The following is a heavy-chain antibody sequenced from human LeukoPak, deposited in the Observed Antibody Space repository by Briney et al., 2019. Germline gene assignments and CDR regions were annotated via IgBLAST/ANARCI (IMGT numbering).Heavy chain of an antibody. CDR3: ARGVAYGSGSYYKYYFDY. CDR2: IIPIFGTA. V-gene: IGHV1-69*13. Sequence: SVKVSCKASGGTFSSYAISWVRQAPGQGLEWMGGIIPIFGTANYAQKFQGRVTITADESTTTAYMELSSLRSEDTAVYYCARGVAYGSGSYYKYYFDYWGQGTLVTVSS. D-gene: IGHD3-10*01. CDR1: GGTFSSYA. J-gene: IGHJ4*02.